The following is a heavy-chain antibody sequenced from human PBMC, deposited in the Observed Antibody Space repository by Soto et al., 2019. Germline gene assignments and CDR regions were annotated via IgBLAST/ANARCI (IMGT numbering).Heavy chain of an antibody. CDR2: ISPYSGNT. Sequence: QVQLVQSGDEVRKPGSSVKVSCKASGYIFVNYGIAWVRQAPGQGLEWMGWISPYSGNTHYASKVQGRLTMTTDTSTSTVYVYLGTLTSDETAVYYWALVDNYVTPTPQDVWGQGTTVTVSS. J-gene: IGHJ6*02. CDR3: ALVDNYVTPTPQDV. V-gene: IGHV1-18*01. D-gene: IGHD3-16*01. CDR1: GYIFVNYG.